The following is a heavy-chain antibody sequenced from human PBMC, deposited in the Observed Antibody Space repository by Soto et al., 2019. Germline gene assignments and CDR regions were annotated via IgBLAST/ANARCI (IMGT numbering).Heavy chain of an antibody. CDR3: AGVSNYFEY. Sequence: GGSLRLSCAASRFIFSSYSMNWVRQAPGKGLEWVSFSSTSSASIYYADSVEGRFTISRDNAKNSLYLQMNSLRDEDTAVYYSAGVSNYFEYWGQGTLVTVSS. CDR1: RFIFSSYS. V-gene: IGHV3-48*02. J-gene: IGHJ4*02. CDR2: SSTSSASI.